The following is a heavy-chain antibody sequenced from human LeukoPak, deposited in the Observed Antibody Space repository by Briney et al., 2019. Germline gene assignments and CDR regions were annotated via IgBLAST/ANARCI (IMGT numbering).Heavy chain of an antibody. J-gene: IGHJ3*01. CDR1: GFTFSNYG. D-gene: IGHD2-2*01. CDR3: VKPVPGAYDAFDV. CDR2: ISYDGSNK. V-gene: IGHV3-30*18. Sequence: GGSLRLSCAASGFTFSNYGMHWVRQAPGKGLEWVAVISYDGSNKYSVDSVKGRFTFSRDNSKNMLYLQMNSLRPEDTAVYYCVKPVPGAYDAFDVWGQGTMVTVSS.